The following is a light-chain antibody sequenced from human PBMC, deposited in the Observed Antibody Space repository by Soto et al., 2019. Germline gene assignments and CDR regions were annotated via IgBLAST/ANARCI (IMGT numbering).Light chain of an antibody. V-gene: IGKV1-6*01. Sequence: AIQMTQSPSSLSASVGDRVTITCRASQGIRNDLGWYQQKPGKAPKLLIYAASSLQSGVPSRFSGSASGTDFALTISSLQPEDFATYYCLQDYNYPWTFGQGTKVEIK. CDR1: QGIRND. CDR2: AAS. J-gene: IGKJ1*01. CDR3: LQDYNYPWT.